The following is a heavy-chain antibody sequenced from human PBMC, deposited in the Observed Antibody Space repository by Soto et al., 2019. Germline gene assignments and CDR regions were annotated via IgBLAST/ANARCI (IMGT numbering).Heavy chain of an antibody. Sequence: LSLTCAASGFTFSSYGMHWVRQAPGKGLEWVAVISYDGSNKYYADSVKGRFTISRDNSKNTLYLQMNSLRAEDTAVYYCAKDRGITMIVVVFDYWGQGTLVTVSS. D-gene: IGHD3-22*01. CDR3: AKDRGITMIVVVFDY. J-gene: IGHJ4*02. CDR2: ISYDGSNK. V-gene: IGHV3-30*18. CDR1: GFTFSSYG.